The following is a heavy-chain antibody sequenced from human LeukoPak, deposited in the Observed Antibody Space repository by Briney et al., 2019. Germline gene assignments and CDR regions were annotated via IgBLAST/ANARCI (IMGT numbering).Heavy chain of an antibody. D-gene: IGHD2-21*02. Sequence: ASVKVSCKVSGYTLTELSIHWVRQAPGKGLEWMGCFDPEDGETIYAQKFQGRVTMTEDTSTDTAYMELSSLRSEDTAVYYCTTGVTYCGGDCYHYFDYWGQGTLVTVSS. CDR1: GYTLTELS. J-gene: IGHJ4*01. CDR2: FDPEDGET. V-gene: IGHV1-24*01. CDR3: TTGVTYCGGDCYHYFDY.